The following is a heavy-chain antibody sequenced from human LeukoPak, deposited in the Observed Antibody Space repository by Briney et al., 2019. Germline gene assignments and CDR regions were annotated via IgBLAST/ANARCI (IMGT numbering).Heavy chain of an antibody. CDR1: GGSISSYY. D-gene: IGHD5-18*01. CDR2: IYYSGST. CDR3: ARHPNTAMVNWYFDL. J-gene: IGHJ2*01. V-gene: IGHV4-59*08. Sequence: PSETLSLTCTVSGGSISSYYWSWIRQPPGKGLEWIGHIYYSGSTNYNPSLKSRVTISVDTSKNQFSLKLSSVTAADTAVYYCARHPNTAMVNWYFDLWGRGTLVTVSS.